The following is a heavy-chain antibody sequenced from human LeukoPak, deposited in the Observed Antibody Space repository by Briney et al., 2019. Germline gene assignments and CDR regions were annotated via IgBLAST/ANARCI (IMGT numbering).Heavy chain of an antibody. V-gene: IGHV3-11*04. Sequence: GGSLRLSCAASGFTFSDHYMSWIRQAPGKGLEWVSYISTSGSTTSYADSVKGRFTISRDNAKNSLYLQMDSLRGEDTAVYYCARTARLFDYWGQGTLVTVSS. D-gene: IGHD6-6*01. J-gene: IGHJ4*02. CDR2: ISTSGSTT. CDR3: ARTARLFDY. CDR1: GFTFSDHY.